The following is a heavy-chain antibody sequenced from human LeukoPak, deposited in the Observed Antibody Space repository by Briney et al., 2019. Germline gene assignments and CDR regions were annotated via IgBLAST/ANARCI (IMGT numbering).Heavy chain of an antibody. CDR1: GYSFTSYW. D-gene: IGHD6-13*01. Sequence: GESLQISCKGSGYSFTSYWIGWVRQMPGKGLEWMGIIYPGDSDTRYSPSFQGQVTISADKSISTAYLQWSSLKASDTAMYYCARSAGDIAAAGTIDYWGQGTLVTVSS. V-gene: IGHV5-51*01. CDR3: ARSAGDIAAAGTIDY. J-gene: IGHJ4*02. CDR2: IYPGDSDT.